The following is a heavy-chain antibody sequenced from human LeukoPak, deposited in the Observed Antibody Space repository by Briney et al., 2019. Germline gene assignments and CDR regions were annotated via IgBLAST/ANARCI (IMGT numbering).Heavy chain of an antibody. CDR2: ISWNSGSI. J-gene: IGHJ5*02. CDR1: GFTFSSYG. CDR3: AKGSIAVAGIGWFDP. Sequence: PGGSLRLSCAASGFTFSSYGMHWVRHAPGKGLEWVSGISWNSGSIGYADSVKGRFTISRDNAKNSLYLQMNSLRAEDTALYYCAKGSIAVAGIGWFDPWGQGTLVTVSS. D-gene: IGHD6-19*01. V-gene: IGHV3-9*01.